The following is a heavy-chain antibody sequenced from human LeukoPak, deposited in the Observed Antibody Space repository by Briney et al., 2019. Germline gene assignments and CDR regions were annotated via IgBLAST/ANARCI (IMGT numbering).Heavy chain of an antibody. J-gene: IGHJ5*02. V-gene: IGHV3-23*01. CDR2: ISGSGGST. CDR1: GFTFRTYA. CDR3: ARDGSYGDYVVGVNWFDP. D-gene: IGHD4-17*01. Sequence: PGGSLRLSCAASGFTFRTYAMNWVRQAPGKGLEWVSGISGSGGSTYYADSVKGRFTISRNNSKNTLYLQMNSLRAEDTAVYYCARDGSYGDYVVGVNWFDPWGQGTLVTVSS.